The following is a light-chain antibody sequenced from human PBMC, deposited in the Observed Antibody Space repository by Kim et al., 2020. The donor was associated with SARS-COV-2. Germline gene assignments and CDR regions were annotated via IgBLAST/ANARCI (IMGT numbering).Light chain of an antibody. J-gene: IGKJ1*01. CDR3: HQYGSSPWS. V-gene: IGKV1-5*01. CDR1: QSVSHY. CDR2: DAS. Sequence: ASVGDRVTITCRASQSVSHYLAWYQHKPGKAPKLLVYDASSLEGGVPSRFSGSGSGTEPTLTITSLQPDDFATYYCHQYGSSPWSFGQGTKVDIK.